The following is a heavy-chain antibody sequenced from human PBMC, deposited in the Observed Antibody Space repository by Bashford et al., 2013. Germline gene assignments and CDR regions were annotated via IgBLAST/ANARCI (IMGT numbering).Heavy chain of an antibody. D-gene: IGHD1-7*01. CDR3: ARERITATTTRWFDP. J-gene: IGHJ5*02. CDR2: MNPNTGDT. V-gene: IGHV1-8*02. Sequence: ASVKVSCKASGGTFSSYAISWVRQAPGQGLEWVGWMNPNTGDTAYAQKFQGRVTMTTNTSISTAYMELSSLRSEDTAVYYCARERITATTTRWFDPWGQGTLVTVSS. CDR1: GGTFSSYA.